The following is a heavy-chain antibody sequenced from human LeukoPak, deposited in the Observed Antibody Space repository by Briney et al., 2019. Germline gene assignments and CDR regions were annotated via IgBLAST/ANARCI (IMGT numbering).Heavy chain of an antibody. V-gene: IGHV3-66*01. CDR3: ARGGVALWDYYYYGMDI. Sequence: GGSLRLSCAASGFTVSSNYMSWVRQAPGKGLEWVSVIYSGGSTYYADSVKGRFTISRDNSKNTLYLQMNSLRAEDTAVYYCARGGVALWDYYYYGMDIWGQGTTVTVSS. CDR2: IYSGGST. CDR1: GFTVSSNY. D-gene: IGHD3-3*01. J-gene: IGHJ6*02.